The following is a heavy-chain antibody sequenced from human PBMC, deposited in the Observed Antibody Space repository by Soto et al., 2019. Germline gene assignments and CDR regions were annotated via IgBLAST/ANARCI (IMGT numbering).Heavy chain of an antibody. Sequence: SVKVSCKASGHTFTSYAMHWVRQAPGQRLEWMGWINAGNGNTKYSQKFQGRVTITRDTSASTAYMELSSLRSEDTAVYYCARDLDSSGWYSDWFDPWGQGTLVTVSS. CDR2: INAGNGNT. CDR1: GHTFTSYA. CDR3: ARDLDSSGWYSDWFDP. V-gene: IGHV1-3*01. D-gene: IGHD6-19*01. J-gene: IGHJ5*02.